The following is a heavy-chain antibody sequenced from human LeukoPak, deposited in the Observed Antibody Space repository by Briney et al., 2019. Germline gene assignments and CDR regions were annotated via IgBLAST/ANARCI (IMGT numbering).Heavy chain of an antibody. CDR3: ARVMIAVAGQIDY. CDR2: IKQDGSEK. V-gene: IGHV3-7*01. CDR1: GFTFSSYW. D-gene: IGHD6-19*01. J-gene: IGHJ4*02. Sequence: GGSLRLSCAASGFTFSSYWMSWVRQAQGKGLEWVANIKQDGSEKYYVDSVKGRFTISRDNAKNSMYMQMNRLRDEETAVYYCARVMIAVAGQIDYWGQGTLVTVSS.